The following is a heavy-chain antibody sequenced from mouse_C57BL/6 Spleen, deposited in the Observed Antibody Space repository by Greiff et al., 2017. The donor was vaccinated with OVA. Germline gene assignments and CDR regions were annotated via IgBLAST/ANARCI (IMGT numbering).Heavy chain of an antibody. Sequence: EVNVVESGGGLVKPGGSLKLSCAASGFTFSSYAMSWVRQTPEKRLEWVATISDGGSYTYYPDNVKGRFTISRDNAKNNLYLQMSHLKSEDTAMYYCARFYYGYDEFAYWGQGTLVTVSA. CDR2: ISDGGSYT. D-gene: IGHD2-2*01. J-gene: IGHJ3*01. V-gene: IGHV5-4*03. CDR1: GFTFSSYA. CDR3: ARFYYGYDEFAY.